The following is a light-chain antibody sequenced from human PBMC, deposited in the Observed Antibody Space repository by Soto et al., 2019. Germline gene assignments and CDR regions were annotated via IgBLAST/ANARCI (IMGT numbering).Light chain of an antibody. CDR2: DNS. Sequence: QSVLTQPPSVSGAPGQRVTISCTGSSSNIGAVYDVHWYQQLPGTAPKLLIYDNSNRPSGVPDRFSGSKSGTSASLAITGLQAEDEADYYCQSYDSSLSGYVFGTGTKLTVL. CDR3: QSYDSSLSGYV. V-gene: IGLV1-40*01. CDR1: SSNIGAVYD. J-gene: IGLJ1*01.